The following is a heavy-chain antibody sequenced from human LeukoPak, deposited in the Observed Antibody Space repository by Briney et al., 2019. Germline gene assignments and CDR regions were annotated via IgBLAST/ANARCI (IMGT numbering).Heavy chain of an antibody. D-gene: IGHD1-26*01. V-gene: IGHV3-64*01. J-gene: IGHJ6*03. CDR1: GFTLSSYA. CDR2: ISSNGGST. Sequence: GGSLRLSCAASGFTLSSYAMHWVRQTPGKGLEYVSAISSNGGSTYYANSVKGRFTISRDNSKNTLYLQMGSLRAEDVAVYYCAGVSGSCDDYYYMDVWGKGTTVTVSS. CDR3: AGVSGSCDDYYYMDV.